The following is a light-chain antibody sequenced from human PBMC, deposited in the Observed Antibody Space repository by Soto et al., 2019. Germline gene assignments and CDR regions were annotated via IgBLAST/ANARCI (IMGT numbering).Light chain of an antibody. CDR3: QQYGSSPQT. CDR1: QSVSSSY. V-gene: IGKV3-20*01. J-gene: IGKJ1*01. Sequence: EIVLTHSPGTLSLSPGERATLSCRASQSVSSSYLAWYQQKPGQAPRLLIYGASSRTTGIPDKLNGSGSGTDFTLTISRLEPEDFAVYYCQQYGSSPQTFGQGTKVEIK. CDR2: GAS.